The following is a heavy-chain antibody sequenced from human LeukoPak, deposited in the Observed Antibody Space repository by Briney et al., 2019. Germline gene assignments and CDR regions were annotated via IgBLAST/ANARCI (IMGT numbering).Heavy chain of an antibody. CDR2: IKEDGSET. CDR3: ARDSFETDIDY. V-gene: IGHV3-7*01. D-gene: IGHD1-14*01. Sequence: GGSLRLXCAVSGFTFSTYWMSWVRQAPGKGLEWVANIKEDGSETYYVDSLKGRFTISRDNVKNSLYLQINSLRADDSAVCYCARDSFETDIDYWGQGTLVTVSS. J-gene: IGHJ4*02. CDR1: GFTFSTYW.